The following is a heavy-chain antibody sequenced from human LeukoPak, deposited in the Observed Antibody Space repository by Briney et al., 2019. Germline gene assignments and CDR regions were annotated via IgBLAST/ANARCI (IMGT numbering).Heavy chain of an antibody. J-gene: IGHJ5*02. Sequence: PGGSLRLSCAASGFTFSSYGMHWVRQAPGKGLEWVAVISYGGSNKYYADSVKGRFTISRDNSKNTLFLQMNSLRAEDTAVYYCAKPTNDFWSGYPPGWFDPWGQGTLVTASS. CDR2: ISYGGSNK. CDR1: GFTFSSYG. CDR3: AKPTNDFWSGYPPGWFDP. D-gene: IGHD3-3*01. V-gene: IGHV3-30*18.